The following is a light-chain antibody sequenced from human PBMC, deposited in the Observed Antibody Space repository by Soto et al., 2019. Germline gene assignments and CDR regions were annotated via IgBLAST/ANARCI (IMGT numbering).Light chain of an antibody. CDR1: QSVSSSY. CDR2: DVS. V-gene: IGKV3-20*01. J-gene: IGKJ1*01. CDR3: QQYGSSPT. Sequence: EIVLTQSPGTLSLSPGARATLSCRSSQSVSSSYLAWYQQKPGQAPSLLIYDVSSRATGIPDRFSGSGSGTDFTLTISRLEPEDLAVYDCQQYGSSPTFGQGTKVEIK.